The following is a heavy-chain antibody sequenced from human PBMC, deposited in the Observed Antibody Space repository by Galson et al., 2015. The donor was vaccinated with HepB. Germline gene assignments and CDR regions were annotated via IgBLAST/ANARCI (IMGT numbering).Heavy chain of an antibody. J-gene: IGHJ2*01. V-gene: IGHV3-23*01. CDR1: GFTFSSYA. Sequence: SLRLSCAASGFTFSSYAMSWVRQAPGKGLEWVSAISGSGGSTYYADSVKGRFTISRDNSKNTLYLQMNSLRAEDTAVYYCAKLLAKGSPDYGDYVWLERGYFDLWGRGTLVTVSS. D-gene: IGHD4-17*01. CDR2: ISGSGGST. CDR3: AKLLAKGSPDYGDYVWLERGYFDL.